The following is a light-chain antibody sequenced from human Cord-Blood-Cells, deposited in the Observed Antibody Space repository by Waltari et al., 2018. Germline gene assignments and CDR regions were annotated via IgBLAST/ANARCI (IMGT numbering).Light chain of an antibody. V-gene: IGLV2-8*01. J-gene: IGLJ1*01. CDR1: SSDVGGYNY. Sequence: QSALTQPPSASASPGPSVTISCTGTSSDVGGYNYVSWYQQHPGKAPKLMIYEVSKRPSGVPDRFSGSKSGNTASLTVSGLQAEDEADYYCSSYAGSNNYVFGTGTKVTVL. CDR2: EVS. CDR3: SSYAGSNNYV.